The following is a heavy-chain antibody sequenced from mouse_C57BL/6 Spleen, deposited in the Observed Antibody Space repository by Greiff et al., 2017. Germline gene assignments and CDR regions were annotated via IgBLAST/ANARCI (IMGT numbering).Heavy chain of an antibody. J-gene: IGHJ2*01. V-gene: IGHV1-15*01. D-gene: IGHD1-3*01. CDR3: TRGDNENY. Sequence: QVQLQQPGAELVRPGASVTLSCKASGYTFTDYEMNWVKQTPVHGLEWIGAIDPDIGGTAYNQKFKGKAILTADKSSSTAYMELRSLTSEDSAVYYCTRGDNENYWGQGTTLTVAS. CDR1: GYTFTDYE. CDR2: IDPDIGGT.